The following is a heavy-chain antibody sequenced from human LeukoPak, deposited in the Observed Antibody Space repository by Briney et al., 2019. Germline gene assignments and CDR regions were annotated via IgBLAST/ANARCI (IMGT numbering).Heavy chain of an antibody. CDR1: GGSFSGYY. V-gene: IGHV4-34*01. CDR2: INHSGST. D-gene: IGHD2-15*01. CDR3: ARGIGPPDY. J-gene: IGHJ4*02. Sequence: SETLCLTCAVYGGSFSGYYWSWIRQPPGKGLEWIGEINHSGSTNYNPSLKSRVTISVDTSKNQFSLKLSSVTAADTAVYYCARGIGPPDYWGQGTLVTVSS.